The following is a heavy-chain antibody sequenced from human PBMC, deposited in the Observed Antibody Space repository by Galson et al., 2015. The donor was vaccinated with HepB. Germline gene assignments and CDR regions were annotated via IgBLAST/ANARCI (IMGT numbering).Heavy chain of an antibody. CDR3: AKDKSYTSSATVFDY. CDR2: ISGSGDST. Sequence: SLRLSCAASGFTSSNWAISWVRQAPGKGLEWVSGISGSGDSTYYADSVKGRFTISRDNSKNTLYLQMNSLRVEDTAVYFCAKDKSYTSSATVFDYWGQGTLVTVSS. V-gene: IGHV3-23*01. CDR1: GFTSSNWA. J-gene: IGHJ4*02. D-gene: IGHD3-10*01.